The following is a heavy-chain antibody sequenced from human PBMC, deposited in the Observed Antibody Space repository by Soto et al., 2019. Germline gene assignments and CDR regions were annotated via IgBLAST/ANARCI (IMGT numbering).Heavy chain of an antibody. J-gene: IGHJ4*02. CDR2: ISSSTSHT. CDR3: ARGRVAAADYFDF. CDR1: GFTFSDYY. Sequence: QVQLVESGGGLVKPGGSLRLSCAVSGFTFSDYYMTWLRQAPGTGLEWVSYISSSTSHTNYADSVKGRFTNSRDNAKNSLFLQMTSLRAEDTAVYYCARGRVAAADYFDFWGQGTLVTVSS. V-gene: IGHV3-11*05. D-gene: IGHD2-2*01.